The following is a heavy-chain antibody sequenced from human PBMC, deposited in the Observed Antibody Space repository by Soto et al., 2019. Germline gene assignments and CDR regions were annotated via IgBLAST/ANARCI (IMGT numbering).Heavy chain of an antibody. CDR1: GFSLSSSGVG. V-gene: IGHV2-5*02. Sequence: SGPTLVNPTQTLTLTCTCSGFSLSSSGVGVGWIRQPPGKALEWLALIYWDDDKRYSPSLKSRLTITKDTSKNQVVLTMTNMEPVDTATYYCAHRHMGGDTKYNWFDPWGQGTL. D-gene: IGHD3-16*01. J-gene: IGHJ5*02. CDR3: AHRHMGGDTKYNWFDP. CDR2: IYWDDDK.